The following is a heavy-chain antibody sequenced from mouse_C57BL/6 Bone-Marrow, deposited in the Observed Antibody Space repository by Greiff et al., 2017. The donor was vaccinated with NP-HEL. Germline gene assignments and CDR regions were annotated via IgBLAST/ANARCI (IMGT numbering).Heavy chain of an antibody. Sequence: QVQLKESGAELVRPGTSVKVSCKASEYAFTNYLIEWVKQRPGQGLEWIGVINPGSGGTNYNEKFKGKATLTADKSSSTAYMQLSSLTSEDSAVYFCARKIYYDWYFDVWGTGTTVTVSS. CDR3: ARKIYYDWYFDV. V-gene: IGHV1-54*01. CDR2: INPGSGGT. J-gene: IGHJ1*03. CDR1: EYAFTNYL. D-gene: IGHD2-1*01.